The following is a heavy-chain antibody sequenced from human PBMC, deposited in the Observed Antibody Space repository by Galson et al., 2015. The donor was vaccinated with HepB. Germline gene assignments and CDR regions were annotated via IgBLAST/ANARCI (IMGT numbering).Heavy chain of an antibody. CDR1: GGSISSSSYY. CDR2: IYYSGST. D-gene: IGHD1-14*01. V-gene: IGHV4-39*01. CDR3: ARQGAAGHDY. Sequence: ETLPLTCTVSGGSISSSSYYWGWIRQPPGKGLEWIGSIYYSGSTYYNPSLKSRVTISVDTSKNQFSLKLSSVTAADTAVYYCARQGAAGHDYWGQGTLVTVSS. J-gene: IGHJ4*02.